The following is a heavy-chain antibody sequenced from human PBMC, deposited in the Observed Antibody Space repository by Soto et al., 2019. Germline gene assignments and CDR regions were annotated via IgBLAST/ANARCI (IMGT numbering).Heavy chain of an antibody. D-gene: IGHD2-21*01. Sequence: GSLRLSCAVSGFTSSSYWMHRVRQAPGKGLVWISHINSDGSSTTYADSVKGRFTISRDNAKDTQNLQMNSLRAEDTAVYYRISDANGLVIAYSGLGTLVTVSS. J-gene: IGHJ4*01. CDR2: INSDGSST. CDR1: GFTSSSYW. V-gene: IGHV3-74*01. CDR3: ISDANGLVIAY.